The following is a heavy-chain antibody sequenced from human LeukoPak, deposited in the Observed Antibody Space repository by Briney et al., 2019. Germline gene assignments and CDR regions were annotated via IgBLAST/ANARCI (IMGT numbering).Heavy chain of an antibody. CDR3: AAVETGYYYYGMDV. CDR2: IIPILGIA. CDR1: GGTFSSYA. J-gene: IGHJ6*02. D-gene: IGHD4-23*01. V-gene: IGHV1-69*04. Sequence: SVKVSCKASGGTFSSYAISWVRQAPGQGLEWMGRIIPILGIANYAQKFQGRVTITADKSASTAYMELSSLRSEDTAVYYCAAVETGYYYYGMDVWGQGTTVTVSS.